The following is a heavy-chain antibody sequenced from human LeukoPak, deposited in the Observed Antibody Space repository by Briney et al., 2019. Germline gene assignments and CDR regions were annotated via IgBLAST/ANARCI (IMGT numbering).Heavy chain of an antibody. V-gene: IGHV3-23*01. CDR2: VGGSGDKT. D-gene: IGHD3-22*01. J-gene: IGHJ4*02. CDR3: AKGDPWEYYDSSGNVKLGLDY. Sequence: ETLSLTCTVSGVSVSSASYYWSWIRQAPGKGLGWVLGVGGSGDKTYYADSVKSRFTISRDNSKKILFLQMNSLRAEDTAVYRCAKGDPWEYYDSSGNVKLGLDYWGQGTLVTVSS. CDR1: GVSVSSASYY.